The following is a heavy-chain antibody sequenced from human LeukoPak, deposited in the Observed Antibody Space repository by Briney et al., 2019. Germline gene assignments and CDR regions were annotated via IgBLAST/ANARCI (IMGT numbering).Heavy chain of an antibody. Sequence: SETLSLTCTVSGGSISSYYWSWIRQPPGKGLEWIGYIYYRGDTYYNPSLKSRITLSMGTSKNQFSLNVGSVNAADTAVYYCARAYGSGSYYPFDYYYYYGMDVWGQGTTVTVSS. J-gene: IGHJ6*02. CDR1: GGSISSYY. CDR2: IYYRGDT. D-gene: IGHD3-10*01. CDR3: ARAYGSGSYYPFDYYYYYGMDV. V-gene: IGHV4-59*08.